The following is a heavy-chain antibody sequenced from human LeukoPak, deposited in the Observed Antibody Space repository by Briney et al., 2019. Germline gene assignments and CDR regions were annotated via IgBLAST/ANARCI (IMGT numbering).Heavy chain of an antibody. D-gene: IGHD2-2*02. V-gene: IGHV3-23*01. J-gene: IGHJ4*02. CDR1: GFTSGLTFGNYA. CDR2: IGGVGGDT. CDR3: ARVAPYTSSADC. Sequence: TGGSLRLSCGASGFTSGLTFGNYAMSWVRQAPGKGLEWVTTIGGVGGDTYYADSVKGRFTISRDNAKNTLFLQMNSLRAEDAAVYYCARVAPYTSSADCWGQGTLVTVSS.